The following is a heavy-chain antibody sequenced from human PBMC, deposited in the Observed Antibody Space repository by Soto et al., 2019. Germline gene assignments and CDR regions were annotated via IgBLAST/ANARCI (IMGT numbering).Heavy chain of an antibody. CDR3: ARGYNYGFDY. Sequence: SQTLSLTCAISGDSVSSNSVAWHWIRQSPSRGLEWLGRTYYRSKWSSDYAVSLKGRITINPDTSKNQFSLQLNSVTPEDTAVYYCARGYNYGFDYWGQGTLVTVSS. V-gene: IGHV6-1*01. D-gene: IGHD5-18*01. J-gene: IGHJ4*02. CDR1: GDSVSSNSVA. CDR2: TYYRSKWSS.